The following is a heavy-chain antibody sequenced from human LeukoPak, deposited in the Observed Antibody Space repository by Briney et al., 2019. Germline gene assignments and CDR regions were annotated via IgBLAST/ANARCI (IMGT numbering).Heavy chain of an antibody. CDR1: GFTFSSYN. J-gene: IGHJ4*02. CDR3: AKDLPYRPADY. CDR2: ITSSSSYI. V-gene: IGHV3-21*01. Sequence: PGGSLRLSCAASGFTFSSYNMNWVRQAPGKGLEWVSSITSSSSYIYYADSVKGRFTISRDNAKNSLYLQMKSLRAEDTAVYYCAKDLPYRPADYWGQGTLVTVSS. D-gene: IGHD6-6*01.